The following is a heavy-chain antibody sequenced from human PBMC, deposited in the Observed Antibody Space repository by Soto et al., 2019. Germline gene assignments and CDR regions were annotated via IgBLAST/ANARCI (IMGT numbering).Heavy chain of an antibody. Sequence: QVQLVQSGAEVKKPGASVKISCKASGYTFTRYGITWVRQAPGQGLEWMGWISGYNGYTNYAQKVQRRVTITTDTPMSKAYMELRSLGSNVPAVYYCARAGWSITALYDDDSGSPASDYWVQASPVIVSS. CDR2: ISGYNGYT. J-gene: IGHJ4*02. D-gene: IGHD3-22*01. V-gene: IGHV1-18*04. CDR3: ARAGWSITALYDDDSGSPASDY. CDR1: GYTFTRYG.